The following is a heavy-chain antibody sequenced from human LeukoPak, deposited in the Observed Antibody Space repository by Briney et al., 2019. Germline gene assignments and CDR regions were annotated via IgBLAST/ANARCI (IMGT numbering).Heavy chain of an antibody. CDR1: GCTFTSYY. CDR2: INPSGGST. V-gene: IGHV1-46*01. Sequence: ASVTVSCTASGCTFTSYYMHWVRQAPGQGLEWMGIINPSGGSTSYAQKFQGRVTMTRDTSTSTVYMELSSLRSEDTAVYYCARDQEGFDYWGQGTVVTVSS. J-gene: IGHJ4*02. CDR3: ARDQEGFDY.